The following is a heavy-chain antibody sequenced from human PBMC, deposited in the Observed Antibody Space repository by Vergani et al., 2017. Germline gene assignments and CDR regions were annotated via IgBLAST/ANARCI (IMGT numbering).Heavy chain of an antibody. J-gene: IGHJ4*02. CDR2: IWSDGSKK. Sequence: QVQLVESGGGVVQPGRSLRLSCAASGLTFSNYAMHWVRQAPGKGLEWVAVIWSDGSKKYYGDSVRGRFTISRDNSKNTLYLQMNSLRAEDTAVYFCATAHPGDYFHFWGQGILVTVSS. V-gene: IGHV3-33*01. CDR1: GLTFSNYA. CDR3: ATAHPGDYFHF.